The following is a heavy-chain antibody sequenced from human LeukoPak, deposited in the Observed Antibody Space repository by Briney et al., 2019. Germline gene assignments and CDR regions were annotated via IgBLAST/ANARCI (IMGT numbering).Heavy chain of an antibody. V-gene: IGHV1-2*02. D-gene: IGHD6-19*01. J-gene: IGHJ4*02. CDR3: ARVLFYSSGNESSRVDY. CDR1: GYTFTGYY. CDR2: INPDSGGT. Sequence: ASVKVSCKASGYTFTGYYIHWVRQAPGQGLEWMGWINPDSGGTNYAQKFQGRVTMARDTSIRTAYMELSRLRSDDTAVYYCARVLFYSSGNESSRVDYWGQGTLVTVSS.